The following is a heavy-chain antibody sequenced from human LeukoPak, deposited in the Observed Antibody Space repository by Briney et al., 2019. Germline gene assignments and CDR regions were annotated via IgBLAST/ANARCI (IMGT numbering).Heavy chain of an antibody. V-gene: IGHV3-23*01. D-gene: IGHD2-2*01. CDR3: AKESEDARGYMDV. Sequence: GGSLRLSCAASGFTFSSYAMTWVRQAPGKGLEWVSSISGSGDNTCYVDSLKGRFTISRDNSENTLYLQMNSLRAEDTAIYYCAKESEDARGYMDVWGKGTTVTVSS. CDR1: GFTFSSYA. J-gene: IGHJ6*03. CDR2: ISGSGDNT.